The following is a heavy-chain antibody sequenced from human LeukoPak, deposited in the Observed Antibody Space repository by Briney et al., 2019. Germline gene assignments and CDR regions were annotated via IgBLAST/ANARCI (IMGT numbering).Heavy chain of an antibody. CDR3: AKQLKPYDSSGYSFDY. J-gene: IGHJ4*02. D-gene: IGHD3-22*01. Sequence: GGSLRLSCAASGFTFSSYGFYWVRQAPGKGLEWVAVISYDGSNKYYADSVKGRFTISRDNSKNTLYLQMNSLRAEDTAVYYCAKQLKPYDSSGYSFDYWGQGTLVTVSS. CDR1: GFTFSSYG. V-gene: IGHV3-30*18. CDR2: ISYDGSNK.